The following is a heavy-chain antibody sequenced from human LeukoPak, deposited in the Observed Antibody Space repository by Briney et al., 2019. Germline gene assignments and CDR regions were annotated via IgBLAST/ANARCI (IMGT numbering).Heavy chain of an antibody. J-gene: IGHJ6*03. CDR2: IKQDGSEK. Sequence: PGGSLRLSCAASGFTFSSYGMHWVRQAPGKGLEWVANIKQDGSEKYYVDSVKGRFTISRDNAKNSLYLQMNSLRAEDTAVYYCARVYEEWLREVDYYYYYMDVWGKGTTVTVSS. D-gene: IGHD5-12*01. V-gene: IGHV3-7*01. CDR3: ARVYEEWLREVDYYYYYMDV. CDR1: GFTFSSYG.